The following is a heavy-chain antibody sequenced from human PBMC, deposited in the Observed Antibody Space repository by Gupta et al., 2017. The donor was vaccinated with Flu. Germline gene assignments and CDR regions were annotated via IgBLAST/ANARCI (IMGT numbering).Heavy chain of an antibody. CDR1: GFTFRIFA. V-gene: IGHV3-23*01. CDR2: ISGSGRST. Sequence: EVQLLESGGGFVQPGGSLRLPCTTSGFTFRIFAMSWVRQVPGKGLEWVSSISGSGRSTYYADSVKGRFTISRDNSKKILYLQMDSLRADDTAVYYCAKPHYYDSSGYAGDHWGQGTLVTVSS. CDR3: AKPHYYDSSGYAGDH. D-gene: IGHD3-22*01. J-gene: IGHJ4*02.